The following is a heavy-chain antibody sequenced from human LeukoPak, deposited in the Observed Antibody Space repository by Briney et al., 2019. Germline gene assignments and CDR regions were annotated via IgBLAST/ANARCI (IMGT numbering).Heavy chain of an antibody. V-gene: IGHV1-2*02. CDR3: ARGLRLGELSFRNWFDP. D-gene: IGHD3-16*02. Sequence: GASVKVSCKASGYTFTGYYMHWVRQAPRQGLEWMGWINPNSGGTNYAQKFQGRVTMTRDTSISTAYMELSRLRSDDTAVYYCARGLRLGELSFRNWFDPWGQGTLVTVSS. J-gene: IGHJ5*02. CDR1: GYTFTGYY. CDR2: INPNSGGT.